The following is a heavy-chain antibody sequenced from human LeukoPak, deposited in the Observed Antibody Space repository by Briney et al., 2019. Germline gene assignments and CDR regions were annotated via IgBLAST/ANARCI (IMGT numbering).Heavy chain of an antibody. V-gene: IGHV3-48*03. Sequence: GGSLRLSCAASGFTFDDSGMSWVRQAPGKGLEWVSYISSSGSTIYYADSVKGRFTISRDNAKNSLYLQMNSLRAEDTAVYYCARDRQLSPDYWGQGTLVTVSS. J-gene: IGHJ4*02. CDR1: GFTFDDSG. D-gene: IGHD5-18*01. CDR3: ARDRQLSPDY. CDR2: ISSSGSTI.